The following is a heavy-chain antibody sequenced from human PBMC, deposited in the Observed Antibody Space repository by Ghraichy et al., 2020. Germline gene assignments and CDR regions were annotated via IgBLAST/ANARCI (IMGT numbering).Heavy chain of an antibody. V-gene: IGHV4-34*01. CDR2: INHSGST. CDR3: ARGRVFNNWFDP. Sequence: SETLSLTCAVYGGSFSGYYWSWIRQPPGKGLEWIGEINHSGSTNYNPSLKSRVTISVDTSKNQFSLKLSSVTAADTAVYYCARGRVFNNWFDPWGQGTLVTVSS. CDR1: GGSFSGYY. J-gene: IGHJ5*02. D-gene: IGHD3-3*01.